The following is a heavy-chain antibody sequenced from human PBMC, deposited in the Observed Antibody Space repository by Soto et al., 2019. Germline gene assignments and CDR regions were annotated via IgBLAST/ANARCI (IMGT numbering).Heavy chain of an antibody. Sequence: EVQLVESGGGLVEPGGSLRLSCAVSGLSFNLAWLNWVRQAPGKGLEWVGRLKSRGSGGSADYAAVVKGRFTISRDDSKETLYLQMDSLNTEDTAVYYCVWFGEGYQHFGLDVWGQGTTVTVS. J-gene: IGHJ6*02. D-gene: IGHD3-10*01. CDR3: VWFGEGYQHFGLDV. CDR1: GLSFNLAW. V-gene: IGHV3-15*07. CDR2: LKSRGSGGSA.